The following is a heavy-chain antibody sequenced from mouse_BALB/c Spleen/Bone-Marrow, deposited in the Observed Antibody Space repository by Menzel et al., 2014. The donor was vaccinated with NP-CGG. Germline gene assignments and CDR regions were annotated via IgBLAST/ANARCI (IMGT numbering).Heavy chain of an antibody. D-gene: IGHD1-1*01. CDR2: IHYSGST. CDR1: GYSITSGYS. V-gene: IGHV3-1*02. Sequence: EVKLMESGPDLVKPSQSLSLTCTVTGYSITSGYSWHWIRQFPGNKLEWMGYIHYSGSTNYNPSLKSRISITRDTSKNQFFPQLNSVTTEDTATYYCAVTTVVARYAMDYWGQGTSVTVSS. J-gene: IGHJ4*01. CDR3: AVTTVVARYAMDY.